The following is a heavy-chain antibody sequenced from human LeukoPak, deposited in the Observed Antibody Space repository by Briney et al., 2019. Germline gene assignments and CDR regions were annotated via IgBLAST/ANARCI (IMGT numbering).Heavy chain of an antibody. CDR1: GCTFRSYA. D-gene: IGHD2-2*02. Sequence: PGGSLRLSCAASGCTFRSYARSWVRQAPGKGVEWVCGMNWNGGSTEYADSVKGGFTISRENAKNSLYLQMTSLRAEDTALYYCARDRWQLLYSYYMYVWGKGTTVTVSS. J-gene: IGHJ6*03. CDR2: MNWNGGST. CDR3: ARDRWQLLYSYYMYV. V-gene: IGHV3-20*04.